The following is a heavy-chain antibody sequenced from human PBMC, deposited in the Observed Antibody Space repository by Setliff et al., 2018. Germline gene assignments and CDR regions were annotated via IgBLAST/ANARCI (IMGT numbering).Heavy chain of an antibody. CDR3: ERLVRYCSTTSCQRTSGDDF. V-gene: IGHV1-18*01. Sequence: ASVKVSCKASGYTFTNYGIAWVRQAPGQGLEWMGWISVHSGNTFYAPQFQGRVIMTTDTSAKTAYMDLRRLRSDDTAVYYCERLVRYCSTTSCQRTSGDDFWGLGTLVTVSS. CDR1: GYTFTNYG. CDR2: ISVHSGNT. D-gene: IGHD2-2*01. J-gene: IGHJ4*02.